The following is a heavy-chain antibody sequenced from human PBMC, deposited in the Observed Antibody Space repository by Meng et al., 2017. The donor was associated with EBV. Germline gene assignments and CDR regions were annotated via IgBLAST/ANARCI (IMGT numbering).Heavy chain of an antibody. D-gene: IGHD5-12*01. J-gene: IGHJ5*02. CDR2: IYYSGST. V-gene: IGHV4-39*07. CDR3: ARVVATIFTNWFDP. CDR1: GGSISSSSYY. Sequence: ELAESGPGLVKPSVTLSLTCTVSGGSISSSSYYWGWIRQPPGKGLEWIGSIYYSGSTYYNPSLKSRVTISVDTSKNQFSLKLSSVTAADTAVYYCARVVATIFTNWFDPWGQGTLVTVSS.